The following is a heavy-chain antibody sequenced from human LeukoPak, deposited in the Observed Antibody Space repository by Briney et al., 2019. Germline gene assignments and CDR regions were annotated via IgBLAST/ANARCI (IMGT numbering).Heavy chain of an antibody. D-gene: IGHD2-15*01. V-gene: IGHV4-39*07. CDR2: IYYSGST. Sequence: SETLSLTCTVSGGSISSSSYYWGWIRQPPGKGLEWIGSIYYSGSTYYNPSLKSRVTISVDTSKNQFSLKLSSVTAADTAVYYGARSATRAFDYWGQGTLVTVSS. CDR3: ARSATRAFDY. CDR1: GGSISSSSYY. J-gene: IGHJ4*02.